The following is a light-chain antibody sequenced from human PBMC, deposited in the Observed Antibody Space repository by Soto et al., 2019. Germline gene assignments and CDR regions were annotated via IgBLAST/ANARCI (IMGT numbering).Light chain of an antibody. V-gene: IGKV3-20*01. CDR2: GAS. Sequence: EIVLTQSPGTQSLSPGERATLSCRASQSVSSSSLAWYQQKPGQAPRLLIYGASSRATCIPDRFSGSGSGTDFTLTVSRLEPEDFAVYFCQQYGNSPPYTFGQGTKLEI. CDR3: QQYGNSPPYT. CDR1: QSVSSSS. J-gene: IGKJ2*01.